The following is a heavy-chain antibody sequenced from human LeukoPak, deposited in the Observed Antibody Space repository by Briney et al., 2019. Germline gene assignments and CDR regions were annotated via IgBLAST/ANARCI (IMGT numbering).Heavy chain of an antibody. Sequence: GASVKVSCKASGYTFTSYGISWVRQAPGQGLEWMGWISAYNGNTNYAQKLQGRVTMTTDTSTSTAYMELRSLRSDDTAVYYCARDYENNWNPMEYYYYYMDVWGKGTTVTVSS. CDR1: GYTFTSYG. J-gene: IGHJ6*03. V-gene: IGHV1-18*01. D-gene: IGHD1-20*01. CDR3: ARDYENNWNPMEYYYYYMDV. CDR2: ISAYNGNT.